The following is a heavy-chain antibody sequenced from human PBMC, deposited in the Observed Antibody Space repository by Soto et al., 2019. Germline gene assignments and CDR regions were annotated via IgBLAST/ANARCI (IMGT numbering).Heavy chain of an antibody. CDR3: SRGSTYYGFLT. CDR2: IYYIGTT. D-gene: IGHD3-10*01. J-gene: IGHJ5*02. CDR1: GDSMGSGDYN. V-gene: IGHV4-30-4*01. Sequence: QVQLQESGPGLVKPSQTLSLTCTVSGDSMGSGDYNWTWIRQPPGKGLEWIGYIYYIGTTFYNPSLESRVNISIDTSKNHFSLRLISVTAADTAVYYCSRGSTYYGFLTWGQGTLVTVSS.